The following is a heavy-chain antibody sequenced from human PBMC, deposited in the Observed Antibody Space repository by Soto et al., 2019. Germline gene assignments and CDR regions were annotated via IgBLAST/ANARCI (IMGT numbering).Heavy chain of an antibody. D-gene: IGHD5-18*01. J-gene: IGHJ4*02. CDR3: ARGGVPGYSYGPPFDY. Sequence: QVQLQEAGPGLVKPSQTLSLTCTVSGGSISSGDYYWRWIRQPPGKGLEWIGYIYYSGSTYYNPSLKSRVTISVYTSQNQFSLKLSSVTAADTAVYYCARGGVPGYSYGPPFDYWGQGTLVTVSS. V-gene: IGHV4-30-4*01. CDR1: GGSISSGDYY. CDR2: IYYSGST.